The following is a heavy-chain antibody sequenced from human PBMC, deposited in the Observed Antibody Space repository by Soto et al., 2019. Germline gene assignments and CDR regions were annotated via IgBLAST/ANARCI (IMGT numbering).Heavy chain of an antibody. D-gene: IGHD2-15*01. CDR1: GFSFSNAW. J-gene: IGHJ4*02. V-gene: IGHV3-15*07. CDR3: TRGGPLGNYFDY. Sequence: EVQLVESGGGLVKPGGSLRLSCVASGFSFSNAWMNWVRQAPGKGLEWVGLIKWSSHAGAIDYAAPVKGRFTISRDYSKNTLYLQLNSLTTEDTAVYYCTRGGPLGNYFDYWGQGTLVTVSS. CDR2: IKWSSHAGAI.